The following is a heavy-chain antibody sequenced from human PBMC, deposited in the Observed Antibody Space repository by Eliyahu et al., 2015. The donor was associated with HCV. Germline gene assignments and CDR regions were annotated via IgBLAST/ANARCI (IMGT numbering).Heavy chain of an antibody. CDR2: FFHSGST. V-gene: IGHV4-38-2*02. D-gene: IGHD1-26*01. Sequence: QVQLQESGPGLVKASETLLLTCTXSXYSINNGXYWGWIRQPPGKGLEWIGSFFHSGSTFYNPSLNSRVTISIDTSKYQFSLRLNSVTAADTAMYYCARHWRVGPTNYNWFDPWGQGILVTVSS. CDR1: XYSINNGXY. J-gene: IGHJ5*02. CDR3: ARHWRVGPTNYNWFDP.